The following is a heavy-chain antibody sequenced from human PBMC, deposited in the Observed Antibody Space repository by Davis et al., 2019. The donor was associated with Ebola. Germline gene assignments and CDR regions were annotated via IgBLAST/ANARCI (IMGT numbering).Heavy chain of an antibody. CDR2: IYPGDSDT. Sequence: GESLKISCKGSGYSFTSYWIGWVRQMPGKGLEWMGIIYPGDSDTRYSPSFQGQVTISADKSISTAYLQWGSLKASDTAMYYCARLSMRNHCSSTSCYLEYYYYGMDVWGQGTTVTVSS. V-gene: IGHV5-51*01. D-gene: IGHD2-2*01. CDR1: GYSFTSYW. CDR3: ARLSMRNHCSSTSCYLEYYYYGMDV. J-gene: IGHJ6*02.